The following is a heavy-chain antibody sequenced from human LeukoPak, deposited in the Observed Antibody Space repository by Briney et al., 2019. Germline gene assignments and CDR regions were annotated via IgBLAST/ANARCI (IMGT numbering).Heavy chain of an antibody. CDR3: AKDRVVSDYGPDY. V-gene: IGHV3-23*01. J-gene: IGHJ4*02. D-gene: IGHD4-17*01. CDR1: GFTFSSYA. CDR2: ISGSGGST. Sequence: GGSLRLSCAASGFTFSSYAMSWVRQAPGKGLEWVSAISGSGGSTYYADSVKGRFTISRDNSKNTLYLQMNSLRAEDTAVYCCAKDRVVSDYGPDYWGQGTLVTVSS.